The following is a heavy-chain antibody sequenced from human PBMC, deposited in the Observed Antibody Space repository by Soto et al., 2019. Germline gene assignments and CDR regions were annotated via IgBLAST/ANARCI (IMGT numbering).Heavy chain of an antibody. Sequence: SETLSLTCTVSGGSISSYYWNWIRQPAGKGLEWIGRIYTSGSTNYNPSLKSRVTMSVDTSKNQFSLKLSSVTAADTAVYYCARGGGSSWYDLYDYWGQGTPVTVSS. J-gene: IGHJ4*02. V-gene: IGHV4-4*07. CDR2: IYTSGST. D-gene: IGHD6-13*01. CDR3: ARGGGSSWYDLYDY. CDR1: GGSISSYY.